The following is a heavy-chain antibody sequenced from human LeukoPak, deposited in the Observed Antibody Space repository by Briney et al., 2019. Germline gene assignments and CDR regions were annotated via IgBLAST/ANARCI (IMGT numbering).Heavy chain of an antibody. J-gene: IGHJ5*02. CDR3: AKDAMMHYDFSYNWFDP. CDR2: ISGDGGST. V-gene: IGHV3-43*02. CDR1: GFTFEDYA. Sequence: PGGSLRLSCAASGFTFEDYAMDWVRQAPGKGLEWVSLISGDGGSTYYADSVKGRFTISRDNSKNSLYLQMNSLRTEDTALYYCAKDAMMHYDFSYNWFDPWGQGTLVTVSS. D-gene: IGHD3-3*01.